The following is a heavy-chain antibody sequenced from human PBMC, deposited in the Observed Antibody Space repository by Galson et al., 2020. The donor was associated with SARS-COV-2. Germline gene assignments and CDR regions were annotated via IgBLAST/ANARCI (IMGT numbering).Heavy chain of an antibody. CDR2: ISAYNGNT. Sequence: ASVKVSCKASGYTFTSYGISWVRQAPGQGLEWMGWISAYNGNTNYAQKLQGRVTMTTDTSTSTAYMELRSLRSDDTAVYYCARDLSSGWYPYYYMDVWGKGTTVTVSS. D-gene: IGHD6-19*01. CDR3: ARDLSSGWYPYYYMDV. V-gene: IGHV1-18*01. CDR1: GYTFTSYG. J-gene: IGHJ6*03.